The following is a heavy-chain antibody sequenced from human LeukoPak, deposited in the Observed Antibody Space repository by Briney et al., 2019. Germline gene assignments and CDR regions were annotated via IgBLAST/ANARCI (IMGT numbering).Heavy chain of an antibody. CDR2: INPNSGGT. V-gene: IGHV1-2*02. CDR3: ARESGVDYYGSGSYYHWFDP. D-gene: IGHD3-10*01. J-gene: IGHJ5*02. Sequence: ASVKVSCKASGYTFTGYYMHWVRQAPGQGLEWMGWINPNSGGTNYAQKFQGRVTMTRDTSISTAYMELSRLRSDDTAVYYCARESGVDYYGSGSYYHWFDPWGQGTLVTVSS. CDR1: GYTFTGYY.